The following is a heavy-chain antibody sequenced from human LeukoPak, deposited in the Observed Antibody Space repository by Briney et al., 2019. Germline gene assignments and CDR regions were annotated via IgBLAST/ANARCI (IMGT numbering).Heavy chain of an antibody. CDR2: IGSGGYT. CDR1: GFTLSNYD. CDR3: AKKLPGASYYFDF. D-gene: IGHD7-27*01. J-gene: IGHJ4*02. V-gene: IGHV3-23*01. Sequence: GGSLRLSCIASGFTLSNYDMTWVRQTPGKGLEYVSSIGSGGYTFYAGSVKGRFSISRDISLNTVYLQMNSLRAEDTAMYFCAKKLPGASYYFDFWGQGTLVTVSS.